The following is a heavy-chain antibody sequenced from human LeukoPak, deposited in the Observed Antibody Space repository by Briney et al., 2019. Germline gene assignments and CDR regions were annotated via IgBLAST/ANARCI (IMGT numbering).Heavy chain of an antibody. D-gene: IGHD6-13*01. CDR3: ARSGAAAYYYYYGMDV. CDR2: IYYSGGT. V-gene: IGHV4-59*08. J-gene: IGHJ6*02. CDR1: GGSISSYY. Sequence: PSETLSLTCTVSGGSISSYYWSWIRQPPGKGLEWIGYIYYSGGTNYNPSLKSRVTISVDTSKNQFSLKLSSVTAADTAVYYCARSGAAAYYYYYGMDVWGQGTTVTVSS.